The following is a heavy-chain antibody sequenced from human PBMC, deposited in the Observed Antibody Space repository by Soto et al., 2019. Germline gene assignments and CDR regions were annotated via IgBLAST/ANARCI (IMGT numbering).Heavy chain of an antibody. J-gene: IGHJ3*02. CDR3: AREVVAAAVYAFDI. D-gene: IGHD2-15*01. CDR2: ISSSSSYI. Sequence: GGSLRLSCAASGFTFSSYSMNWVRQAPGKGLEWVSSISSSSSYIYYADSVKGRFTISRDNAKNSLYLQMNSLRAEDTAVYYCAREVVAAAVYAFDIWGQGTMVTVSS. CDR1: GFTFSSYS. V-gene: IGHV3-21*01.